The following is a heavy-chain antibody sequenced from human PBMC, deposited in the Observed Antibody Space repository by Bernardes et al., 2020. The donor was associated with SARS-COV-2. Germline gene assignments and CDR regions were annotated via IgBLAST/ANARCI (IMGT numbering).Heavy chain of an antibody. CDR2: ISSSSSYI. Sequence: GGSLRLSCAASGFTFSSYSMNWVRQAPGKGLEWVSSISSSSSYIYYADSVKGRFTISRDNAKNSLYLQMNSLRAEDTAVYYCARDLMGYYDRNQGYYYYYGMDVWGQGTTVTVSS. J-gene: IGHJ6*02. CDR1: GFTFSSYS. D-gene: IGHD3-22*01. V-gene: IGHV3-21*01. CDR3: ARDLMGYYDRNQGYYYYYGMDV.